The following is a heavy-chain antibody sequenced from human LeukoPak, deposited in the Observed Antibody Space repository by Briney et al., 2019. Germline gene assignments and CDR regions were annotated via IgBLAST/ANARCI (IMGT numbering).Heavy chain of an antibody. J-gene: IGHJ4*02. V-gene: IGHV3-7*01. D-gene: IGHD5-18*01. Sequence: GESLRLSCAASGFTFTTYWMSWVRQAPGKGLEWVANINQDGTEKFYVDSVKGRFTISRDNAKNSLYLQMNSLRVEDTAVYYCARDLDSYGYDYWGQGTLVTVSS. CDR3: ARDLDSYGYDY. CDR2: INQDGTEK. CDR1: GFTFTTYW.